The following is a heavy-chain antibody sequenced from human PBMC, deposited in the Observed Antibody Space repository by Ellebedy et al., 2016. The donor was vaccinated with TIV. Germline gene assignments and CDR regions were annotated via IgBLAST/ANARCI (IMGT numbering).Heavy chain of an antibody. Sequence: GGSLRLXXAASGFTFSSYWMSWVRQAPGKGLEWVANIKQDGSEKYYVDSVKGRFTISRDNAKNSLYLQMNSLRVEDTAVYWCARGDGYSGFDFWGQGTLVTVSS. J-gene: IGHJ4*02. V-gene: IGHV3-7*01. CDR2: IKQDGSEK. CDR3: ARGDGYSGFDF. D-gene: IGHD5-12*01. CDR1: GFTFSSYW.